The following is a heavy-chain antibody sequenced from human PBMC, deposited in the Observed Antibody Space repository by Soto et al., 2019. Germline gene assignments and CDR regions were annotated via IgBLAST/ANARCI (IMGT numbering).Heavy chain of an antibody. V-gene: IGHV1-2*02. J-gene: IGHJ4*02. CDR1: GYTFTVYY. CDR3: ARDLAKGGGSAGFDY. Sequence: ASVKVSCKASGYTFTVYYMRWVRQAPGQGLEWMGWINPKSGGTMYPQKFQGRVTMTWDTSISTAYMALTRLRSDDTAVYYCARDLAKGGGSAGFDYWGQGTLVTVSS. CDR2: INPKSGGT. D-gene: IGHD3-16*01.